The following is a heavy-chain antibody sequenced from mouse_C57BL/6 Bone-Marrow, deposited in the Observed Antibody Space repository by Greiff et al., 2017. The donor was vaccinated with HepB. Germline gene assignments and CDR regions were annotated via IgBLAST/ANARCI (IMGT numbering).Heavy chain of an antibody. V-gene: IGHV1-63*01. J-gene: IGHJ2*01. CDR3: ARSPFTLYYFDY. CDR1: GYTFTNYW. CDR2: IYPGGGYT. D-gene: IGHD2-12*01. Sequence: QVQLQQSGAELVRPGTSVKMSCKASGYTFTNYWIGWAKQRPGHGLEWIGDIYPGGGYTNYNEKFKGKATLTADKSASTTYMQFSSLTSEDSAIYYWARSPFTLYYFDYWGQGTTLTVSS.